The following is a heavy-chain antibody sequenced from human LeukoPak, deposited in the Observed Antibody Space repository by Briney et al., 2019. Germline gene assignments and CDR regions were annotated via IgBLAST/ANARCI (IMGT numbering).Heavy chain of an antibody. J-gene: IGHJ4*02. CDR1: GYTFTNYG. V-gene: IGHV1-18*01. CDR3: ARDLVDGVGAPGAY. CDR2: INTYNGNT. Sequence: ASVKVSCKASGYTFTNYGITWMLQAPGQGLEWMGWINTYNGNTNYAQKLQGRVTITTDTSTSTAYMELRSLRSDDTAVFYCARDLVDGVGAPGAYWGQGALVTVSS. D-gene: IGHD1-26*01.